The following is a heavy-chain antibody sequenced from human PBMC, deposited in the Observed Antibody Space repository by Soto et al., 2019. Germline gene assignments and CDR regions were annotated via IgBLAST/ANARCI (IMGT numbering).Heavy chain of an antibody. CDR3: TTLVIWFGELLVDY. V-gene: IGHV3-15*07. Sequence: GGSLRLSCAASGFTFSNAWMNWVRQAPGKGLEWVGRIKSKTDGGTTDYAAPVKGRFTISRDDSKNTLYLQMNSLKTEDTAVYYCTTLVIWFGELLVDYWGQGTLVTVSS. J-gene: IGHJ4*02. CDR2: IKSKTDGGTT. D-gene: IGHD3-10*01. CDR1: GFTFSNAW.